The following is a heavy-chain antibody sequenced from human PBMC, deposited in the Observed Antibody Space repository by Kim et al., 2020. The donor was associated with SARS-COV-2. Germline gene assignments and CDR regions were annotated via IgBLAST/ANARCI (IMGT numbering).Heavy chain of an antibody. CDR1: GFTFSDYH. CDR3: ASRWLQYSPFDN. CDR2: ISSSGNTI. Sequence: GGSLRLSCEGSGFTFSDYHMSWIRQAPGKGLEWVSYISSSGNTIYYADSVKGRFTISRDNAKNSLSLQMNSLRVDDTAVYYCASRWLQYSPFDNWGQGTL. J-gene: IGHJ4*02. V-gene: IGHV3-11*01. D-gene: IGHD5-12*01.